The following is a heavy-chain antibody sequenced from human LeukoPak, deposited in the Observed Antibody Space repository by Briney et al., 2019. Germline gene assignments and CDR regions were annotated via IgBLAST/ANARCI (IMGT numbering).Heavy chain of an antibody. CDR3: AKRVATGVIDY. Sequence: GGSLRLSCAASGFTFSSYSMNWVRQAPGKGLEWVSSISSSSSYIYYADSVKGRFTISRDNAKNSLYLQMNSLRAEDTAVYYCAKRVATGVIDYWGQGTLVTVSS. D-gene: IGHD5-12*01. J-gene: IGHJ4*02. CDR2: ISSSSSYI. V-gene: IGHV3-21*01. CDR1: GFTFSSYS.